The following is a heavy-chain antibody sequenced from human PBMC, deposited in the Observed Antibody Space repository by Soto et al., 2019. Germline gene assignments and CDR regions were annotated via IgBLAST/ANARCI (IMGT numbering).Heavy chain of an antibody. V-gene: IGHV3-13*01. CDR3: ARAHSNPDTYYYYYYGMDV. D-gene: IGHD3-22*01. Sequence: GGSLRLSCAASGFTFSSYDMHWVRQATGKGLEWVSAIGTAGDTYYPGSVKGRFTISRENAKNSLYLQMNSLRAGDTAVYYCARAHSNPDTYYYYYYGMDVWGQETKVTAP. J-gene: IGHJ6*02. CDR2: IGTAGDT. CDR1: GFTFSSYD.